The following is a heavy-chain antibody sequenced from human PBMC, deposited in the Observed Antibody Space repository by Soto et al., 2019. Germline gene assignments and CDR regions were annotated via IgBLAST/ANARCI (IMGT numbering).Heavy chain of an antibody. D-gene: IGHD3-10*01. J-gene: IGHJ4*02. V-gene: IGHV4-30-2*01. Sequence: SETLSLTCAVSGGSISSGGYSWSWIRQPPGKGLEWIGYIYHSGSTYYNPSLKSRVTISVDRSKNQFSLKLSSVTAADTAVYYCARGRIGSGSYYNVGPQINIDYWGQGTLVTVSS. CDR2: IYHSGST. CDR3: ARGRIGSGSYYNVGPQINIDY. CDR1: GGSISSGGYS.